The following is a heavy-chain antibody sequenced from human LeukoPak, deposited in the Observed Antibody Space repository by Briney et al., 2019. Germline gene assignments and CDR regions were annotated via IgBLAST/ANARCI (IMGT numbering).Heavy chain of an antibody. J-gene: IGHJ6*02. CDR3: ARDFPLDYGDYRDYYGMDV. D-gene: IGHD4-17*01. Sequence: GGSLRLSCAASGFTFSSYSMNWVRQAPGKGLEWVSSISSGSSYIYYADSVKGRFTISRDNAKNSLYLQMNSLRAEDTAVYYCARDFPLDYGDYRDYYGMDVWGQGTTVTVSS. CDR1: GFTFSSYS. CDR2: ISSGSSYI. V-gene: IGHV3-21*01.